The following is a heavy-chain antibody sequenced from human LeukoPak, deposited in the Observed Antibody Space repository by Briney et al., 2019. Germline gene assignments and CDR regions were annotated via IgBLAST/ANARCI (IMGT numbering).Heavy chain of an antibody. V-gene: IGHV4-30-2*01. CDR2: IYHSGST. CDR1: GGSISSGGYS. Sequence: SETLSLTCAVSGGSISSGGYSWSWIRQPPGKGLEWIGYIYHSGSTYYNPSLKSRVTISVDRSKNQFSLKLSSVTAADTAVYYCARRGSLRPFDYWGQGTLVTVSS. J-gene: IGHJ4*02. CDR3: ARRGSLRPFDY. D-gene: IGHD3-16*01.